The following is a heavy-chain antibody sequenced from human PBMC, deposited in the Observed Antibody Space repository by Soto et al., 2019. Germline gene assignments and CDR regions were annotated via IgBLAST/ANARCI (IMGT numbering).Heavy chain of an antibody. D-gene: IGHD6-13*01. CDR2: IYYSGST. CDR3: ARVQGDSSSIDY. CDR1: GGSISSGGYY. V-gene: IGHV4-31*03. Sequence: PSETLSLTCTVSGGSISSGGYYWSWIRQHPWKGLEWIGYIYYSGSTYYNPSLKSRVTISVDTSKSQFSLKLSSVTAADTAVYYCARVQGDSSSIDYWGQGXLVTVSS. J-gene: IGHJ4*02.